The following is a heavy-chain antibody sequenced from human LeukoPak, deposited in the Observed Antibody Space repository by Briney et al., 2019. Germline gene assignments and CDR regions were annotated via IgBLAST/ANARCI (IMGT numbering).Heavy chain of an antibody. Sequence: SETLSLTCTVSGGSISSYYWSWIRQPPGKGLEWIGYIYYSGSTNYNPSLKSRVTISVDTSKNQFSLKLSSVTAADTAVYYCARGSPAAGIFGVEPVPFDYWGQGTLVTVSS. J-gene: IGHJ4*02. CDR3: ARGSPAAGIFGVEPVPFDY. D-gene: IGHD3-3*01. CDR2: IYYSGST. V-gene: IGHV4-59*01. CDR1: GGSISSYY.